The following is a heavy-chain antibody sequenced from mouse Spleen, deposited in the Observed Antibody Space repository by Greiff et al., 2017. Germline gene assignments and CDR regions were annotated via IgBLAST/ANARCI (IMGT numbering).Heavy chain of an antibody. J-gene: IGHJ3*01. D-gene: IGHD2-13*01. CDR1: GFTFSGYA. V-gene: IGHV5-6-2*01. Sequence: EVHLVESGGGLVKPGGSLKLSCAASGFTFSGYAMSWVRQTPEKRLEWVAAINSNGGSTYYPDTVKDRFTISRDNAKNTLYLQMSSLRSEDTALYYCARQDYGDFSWFAYWGQGTLVTVSA. CDR2: INSNGGST. CDR3: ARQDYGDFSWFAY.